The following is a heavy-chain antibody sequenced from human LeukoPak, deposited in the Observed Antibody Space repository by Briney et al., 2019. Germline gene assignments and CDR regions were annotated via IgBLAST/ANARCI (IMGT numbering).Heavy chain of an antibody. CDR3: AREVYYYDSSGYWDAFDI. CDR2: IYSGGST. V-gene: IGHV3-53*01. D-gene: IGHD3-22*01. J-gene: IGHJ3*02. Sequence: GGSLRLSCAASGFIFTDYGMHWVRQAPGKGLEWVSVIYSGGSTYYADSVKGRFTISRDNSKNTLYLQMNSLRAEDTAVYYCAREVYYYDSSGYWDAFDIWGQGTMVTVSS. CDR1: GFIFTDYG.